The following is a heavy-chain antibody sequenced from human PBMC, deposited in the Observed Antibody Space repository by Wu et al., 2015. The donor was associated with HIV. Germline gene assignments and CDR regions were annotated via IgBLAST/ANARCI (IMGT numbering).Heavy chain of an antibody. CDR1: GGTFSSYA. CDR3: ARAGAGCRSTSCYDY. V-gene: IGHV1-69*12. J-gene: IGHJ4*02. CDR2: IIPLFATA. D-gene: IGHD2-2*01. Sequence: QVQLVQSGAEVKKPGSSVKVFCKASGGTFSSYAISWVRQAPGQGLEWMGGIIPLFATANFAQNFQDRVTITADESTSTAYMELNSLRSEDTAVYYCARAGAGCRSTSCYDYWGQGTPGHRLL.